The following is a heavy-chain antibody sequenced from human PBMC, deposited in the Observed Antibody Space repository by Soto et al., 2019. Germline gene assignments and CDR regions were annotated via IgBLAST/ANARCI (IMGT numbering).Heavy chain of an antibody. CDR3: ARGLGAGGSFY. D-gene: IGHD1-26*01. Sequence: EVQLVESGGGLVKPGGSLRLSCAASGFTFSTYNMNWVRQGPGKGLEWVSSISSSSTYIYYADSVKGRFTISRDNAKNSLYLQMNSLRAEDTAVYYCARGLGAGGSFYWGQGPLVTVSS. CDR2: ISSSSTYI. CDR1: GFTFSTYN. J-gene: IGHJ4*02. V-gene: IGHV3-21*01.